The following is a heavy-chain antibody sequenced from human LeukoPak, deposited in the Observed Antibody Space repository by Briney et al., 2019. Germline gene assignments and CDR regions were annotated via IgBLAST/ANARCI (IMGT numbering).Heavy chain of an antibody. D-gene: IGHD6-13*01. CDR2: INPNSGGT. CDR3: ARGAFQGSSWFAY. CDR1: VYTFTDYY. J-gene: IGHJ4*02. V-gene: IGHV1-2*02. Sequence: GASVTVSCQASVYTFTDYYMHWVRQAPGQGLEWMGWINPNSGGTNYAQNFQGRVTMTRDTSISTAYMELSRLRSDDTAVYYCARGAFQGSSWFAYWGQGTLVTVSS.